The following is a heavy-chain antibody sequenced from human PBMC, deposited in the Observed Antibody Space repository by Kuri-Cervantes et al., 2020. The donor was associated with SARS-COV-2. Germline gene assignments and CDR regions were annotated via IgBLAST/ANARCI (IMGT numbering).Heavy chain of an antibody. J-gene: IGHJ6*03. CDR3: ARDGQPIRPCNSGVCYYYYYYMDV. CDR2: INPKSGGT. V-gene: IGHV1-2*02. D-gene: IGHD2/OR15-2a*01. CDR1: GYTFTAYN. Sequence: ASVKVSCKSSGYTFTAYNIHWVRQAPGQGLEWLGWINPKSGGTNHAQEFQGRITMTRDTSISTVYMELTRLRSDDTAVYYCARDGQPIRPCNSGVCYYYYYYMDVWGKGTTVTVSS.